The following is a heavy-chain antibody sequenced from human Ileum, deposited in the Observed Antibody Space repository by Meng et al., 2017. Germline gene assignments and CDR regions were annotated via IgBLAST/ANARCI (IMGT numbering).Heavy chain of an antibody. D-gene: IGHD7-27*01. Sequence: QESGRGLVGPSETLPLICTVSGGYVSTSEYQWGWIRQPPGKGLEWIGYAGTNYNPSLKSRVTISVDTSKRQFSLKLTSVTAADTAVYYCARDHWGSLDYWGQGILVTVSS. CDR2: AGT. J-gene: IGHJ4*02. V-gene: IGHV4-61*08. CDR3: ARDHWGSLDY. CDR1: GGYVSTSEYQ.